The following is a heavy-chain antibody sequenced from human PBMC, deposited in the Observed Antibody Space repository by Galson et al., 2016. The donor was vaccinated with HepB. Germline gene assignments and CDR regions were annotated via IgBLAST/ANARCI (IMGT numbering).Heavy chain of an antibody. CDR3: ARDRRYCRAASCYYYFDY. CDR1: GYTFANYY. CDR2: IHSSGGST. D-gene: IGHD2-15*01. Sequence: SVKVSCKASGYTFANYYMHWVRQAPGQGLEWMGLIHSSGGSTRYAQNFQGRFTMTRDTSMSTAYMELSSLTSEDSAVYYCARDRRYCRAASCYYYFDYWGQGTLVTVSS. J-gene: IGHJ4*02. V-gene: IGHV1-46*01.